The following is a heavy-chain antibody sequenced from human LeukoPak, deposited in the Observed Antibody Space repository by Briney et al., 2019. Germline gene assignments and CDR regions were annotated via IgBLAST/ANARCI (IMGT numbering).Heavy chain of an antibody. CDR1: VGSISSGSYY. D-gene: IGHD5-12*01. CDR2: IYYSGST. Sequence: SETLSLTCTVSVGSISSGSYYWGWIRQPPGKGLEWIGSIYYSGSTYYNPSLKSRVTISVDTSKNQFSLKLSSVTAADTAVYYCARRVESGPPNWFDPWGQGTLVTVSS. V-gene: IGHV4-39*01. J-gene: IGHJ5*02. CDR3: ARRVESGPPNWFDP.